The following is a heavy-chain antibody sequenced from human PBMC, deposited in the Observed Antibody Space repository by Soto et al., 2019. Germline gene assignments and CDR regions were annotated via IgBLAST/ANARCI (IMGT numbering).Heavy chain of an antibody. V-gene: IGHV2-5*02. CDR3: VHKGGGDRILDY. J-gene: IGHJ4*02. D-gene: IGHD3-16*01. Sequence: QITLKESGPALVKPTQTLTLTCTFSGFSLSTSGVGVGWIRQPPGEALEWLALIYWDDYKHFSPSLESRLTITKDTSKNQVVLTMTNMDPVDPATYYRVHKGGGDRILDYWGQGTLVTVSS. CDR2: IYWDDYK. CDR1: GFSLSTSGVG.